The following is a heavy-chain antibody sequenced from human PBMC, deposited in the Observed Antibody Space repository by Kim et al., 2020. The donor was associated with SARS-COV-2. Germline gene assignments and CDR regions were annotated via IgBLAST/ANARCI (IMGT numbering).Heavy chain of an antibody. V-gene: IGHV4-31*02. J-gene: IGHJ5*02. D-gene: IGHD2-8*01. Sequence: LKSRVTISVDTSKNQFSLKLSSVTAADTAVYYCARGDCTNGVCVRGRFDPWGQGTLVTVSS. CDR3: ARGDCTNGVCVRGRFDP.